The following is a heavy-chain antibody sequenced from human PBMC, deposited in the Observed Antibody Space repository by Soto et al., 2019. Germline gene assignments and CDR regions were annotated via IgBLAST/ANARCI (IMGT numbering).Heavy chain of an antibody. CDR3: ARAVASQRVDP. CDR2: ISSDSSHT. Sequence: EVQLVESGGGLVKPGGSLRLSCAASGFTLSYYTMDWVRQAPGKGLEWVSSISSDSSHTYYADSVKGRFTISRDNAKNSLYLQMNSLRAEGTAVYYCARAVASQRVDPWGQGTLVTVSS. CDR1: GFTLSYYT. V-gene: IGHV3-21*01. J-gene: IGHJ5*02.